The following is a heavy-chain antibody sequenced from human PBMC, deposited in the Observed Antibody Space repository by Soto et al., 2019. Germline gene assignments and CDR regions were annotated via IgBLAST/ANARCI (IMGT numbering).Heavy chain of an antibody. J-gene: IGHJ4*02. CDR3: ARDRNWNDVGDY. CDR1: GFTFSSYA. Sequence: QVQLVESGGGVVQPGRSLRLSCAASGFTFSSYAMHWVRQAPGKGLEWVAVISYDGSNKYYADSVKGRFTISRDNSKNTLYLQMNSLRAEDTAVYYCARDRNWNDVGDYWGQGTLVTVSS. V-gene: IGHV3-30-3*01. D-gene: IGHD1-1*01. CDR2: ISYDGSNK.